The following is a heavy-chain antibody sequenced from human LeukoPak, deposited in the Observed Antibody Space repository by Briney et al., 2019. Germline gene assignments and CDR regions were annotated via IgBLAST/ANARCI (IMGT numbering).Heavy chain of an antibody. D-gene: IGHD5-24*01. CDR2: INHSGST. V-gene: IGHV4-34*01. J-gene: IGHJ4*02. CDR3: ARDGYNRANFDY. CDR1: GGSFSGYY. Sequence: PSETLSLTCAVYGGSFSGYYWSWIRQPPGKGLEWIGEINHSGSTNYNPSLKSRVTISVDTSKNQFSLKLSSVTAADTAVYYCARDGYNRANFDYWGQGTLVTVSS.